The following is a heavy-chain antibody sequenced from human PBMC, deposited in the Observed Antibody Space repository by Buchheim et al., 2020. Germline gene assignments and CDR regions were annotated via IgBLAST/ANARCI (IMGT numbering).Heavy chain of an antibody. J-gene: IGHJ4*02. D-gene: IGHD5-12*01. CDR2: IGSGGNT. CDR3: AKGGPSSLYYFDY. CDR1: GFTISSYA. V-gene: IGHV3-23*01. Sequence: EVQLLESGGGLVQPGGYLRLSCAASGFTISSYAMRWVRQAPGKGLEWVSTIGSGGNTYYADSVKGRFTISRDNSKNTLSVQMHSLRAEDTAVYYCAKGGPSSLYYFDYWGQGTL.